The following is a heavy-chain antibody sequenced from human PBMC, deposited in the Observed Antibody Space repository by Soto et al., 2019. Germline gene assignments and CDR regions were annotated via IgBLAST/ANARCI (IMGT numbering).Heavy chain of an antibody. Sequence: SETLSLTCTVSGGSISSGGYYWSWIRQHPGKGLEWIGFIFYSGSTSYNPSLKSRVTISVDTSKNQFSLRLSSVTAADTAVYYCARKYYYDSSGYSPPDDFNIWGQGTMVTVSS. J-gene: IGHJ3*02. D-gene: IGHD3-22*01. CDR3: ARKYYYDSSGYSPPDDFNI. CDR2: IFYSGST. CDR1: GGSISSGGYY. V-gene: IGHV4-31*03.